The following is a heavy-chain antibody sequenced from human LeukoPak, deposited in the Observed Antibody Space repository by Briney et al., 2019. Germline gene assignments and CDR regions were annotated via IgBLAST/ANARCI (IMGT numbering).Heavy chain of an antibody. CDR1: GFTFSSYA. Sequence: PGGSLRLSCAASGFTFSSYAMHWVRQAPGKGLEYVSAISSNGGSTYYANSVKGRFTISRDNSKSTLYLQMGSLRAEDMAVYYCARGNYGQTRTYYFDYWGQGTLVTVSS. CDR3: ARGNYGQTRTYYFDY. V-gene: IGHV3-64*01. J-gene: IGHJ4*02. CDR2: ISSNGGST. D-gene: IGHD1-7*01.